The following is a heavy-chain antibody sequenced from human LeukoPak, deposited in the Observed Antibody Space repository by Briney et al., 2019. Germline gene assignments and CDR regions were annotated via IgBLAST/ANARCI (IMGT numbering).Heavy chain of an antibody. J-gene: IGHJ4*02. D-gene: IGHD3-22*01. CDR3: ARGVPYYYDSSGYYRENFEY. CDR1: GGSFSGYY. Sequence: SETLSLTCAVYGGSFSGYYWSWIRQPPGKGLEWIGEINHSGSTNYNPSLKSRVTISVDTSKNQFSLKLSSVTAADTAVYYCARGVPYYYDSSGYYRENFEYWGQGTLVTVSS. CDR2: INHSGST. V-gene: IGHV4-34*01.